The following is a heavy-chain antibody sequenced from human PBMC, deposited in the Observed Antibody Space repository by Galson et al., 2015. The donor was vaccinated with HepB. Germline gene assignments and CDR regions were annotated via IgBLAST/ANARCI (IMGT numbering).Heavy chain of an antibody. D-gene: IGHD4-11*01. J-gene: IGHJ3*02. CDR3: NIRSLQGWVDN. Sequence: SLRVSCTASGFTFTNAWMNWVRQAPGKGLEWVGRIKSKTDGETSDYAVPVKGRFTITRDDTKNILYLQMNSLKTEDTAEYYCNIRSLQGWVDNWGQGTMVTVSS. CDR1: GFTFTNAW. CDR2: IKSKTDGETS. V-gene: IGHV3-15*01.